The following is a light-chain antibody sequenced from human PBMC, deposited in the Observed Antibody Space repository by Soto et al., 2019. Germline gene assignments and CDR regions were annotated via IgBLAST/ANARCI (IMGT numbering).Light chain of an antibody. Sequence: QSVLTQPASVSGSPGQSITISCTGTSSDVGAYNYVSWYQQHPGKAPKLMIYGVSNRPSVVYHCFSASKSGNTASLTISGLQDEDDGDYYCSSFTRTNTYVFGTGTKLTVL. CDR3: SSFTRTNTYV. CDR1: SSDVGAYNY. J-gene: IGLJ1*01. V-gene: IGLV2-14*03. CDR2: GVS.